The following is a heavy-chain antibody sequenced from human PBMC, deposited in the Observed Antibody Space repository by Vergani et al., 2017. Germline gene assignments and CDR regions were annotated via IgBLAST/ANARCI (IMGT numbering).Heavy chain of an antibody. CDR2: VNHSGST. Sequence: QVPLQQWGAGLLKPSETLSLTCAVYGGSFSGYFWSWLRQPPGKGLEWIGEVNHSGSTIYNPSLKSRVTISVDTSKNQFSLTLSSVTDADTAVDYCARGRLVPYYNYYGMDVWGQGTTVTVSS. CDR1: GGSFSGYF. D-gene: IGHD6-19*01. CDR3: ARGRLVPYYNYYGMDV. V-gene: IGHV4-34*01. J-gene: IGHJ6*02.